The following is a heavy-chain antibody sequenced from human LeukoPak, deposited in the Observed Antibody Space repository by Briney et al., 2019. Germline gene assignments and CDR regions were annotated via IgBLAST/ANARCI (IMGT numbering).Heavy chain of an antibody. V-gene: IGHV3-15*01. CDR3: TTGRTGTACCAFDI. D-gene: IGHD1-1*01. J-gene: IGHJ3*02. Sequence: GGSLRLSCAASGFTFSNAWMSWVRQAPGKGLEWVGRIKSKTDGGTTDYAAPVKGRFTISRDDSKNTLYLQMNSLKTEDTAVYYCTTGRTGTACCAFDIWGQGTMVTVSS. CDR2: IKSKTDGGTT. CDR1: GFTFSNAW.